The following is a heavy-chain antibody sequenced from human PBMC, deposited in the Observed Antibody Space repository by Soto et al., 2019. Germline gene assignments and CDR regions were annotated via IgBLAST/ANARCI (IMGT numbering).Heavy chain of an antibody. CDR1: GFTFSSYS. CDR3: AVGVGPPATAV. Sequence: GGSLRLSCAASGFTFSSYSMNWVRQAPGKGLEWVSSISSSSSYIYYADSVKGRFTISRDNAKNSLYLQMNSLRAEDTAVYYCAVGVGPPATAVWGQGTLVTVSS. V-gene: IGHV3-21*01. J-gene: IGHJ4*02. CDR2: ISSSSSYI. D-gene: IGHD2-2*01.